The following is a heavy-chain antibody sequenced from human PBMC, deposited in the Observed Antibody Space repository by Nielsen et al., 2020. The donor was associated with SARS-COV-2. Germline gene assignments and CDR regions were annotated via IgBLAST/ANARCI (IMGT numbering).Heavy chain of an antibody. Sequence: GESLKISCAASGFTFSSYGMHWVRQALGKGLEWVAVISYDGSNKYYADSVKGRFTISRDNSKNTLYLQMNSLRAEDTAVYYCAKDSRRYFDSGFVDYWGQGTLVTVSS. J-gene: IGHJ4*02. V-gene: IGHV3-30*18. CDR3: AKDSRRYFDSGFVDY. D-gene: IGHD3-9*01. CDR1: GFTFSSYG. CDR2: ISYDGSNK.